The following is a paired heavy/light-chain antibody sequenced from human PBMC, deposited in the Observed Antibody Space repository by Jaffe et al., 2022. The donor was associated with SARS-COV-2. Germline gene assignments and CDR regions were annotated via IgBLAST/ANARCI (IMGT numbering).Heavy chain of an antibody. CDR3: AKDIGGLLFGDGFDL. J-gene: IGHJ3*01. V-gene: IGHV3-9*01. CDR1: GFTLDNYA. D-gene: IGHD2-21*01. CDR2: ITWNSGSV. Sequence: EMQLVESGGGLVQPGRSLRLSCVASGFTLDNYAMHWVRQAPGKGLEWVSVITWNSGSVGYADSVKGRFTISRDNAKNSLYLEMDSLTPEDTALYYCAKDIGGLLFGDGFDLWGQGTMVTVSS.
Light chain of an antibody. Sequence: QSLLTQPPSVSGAPGQRVAISCTGSSSNFGANYDVHWYQQVPGTAPKLLIYGNNNRPSGVPDRFSGSKSGTSASLAITGLQAEDEADYFCQSYDSSLSGWVFGGGTKLTVL. CDR2: GNN. V-gene: IGLV1-40*01. CDR3: QSYDSSLSGWV. J-gene: IGLJ3*02. CDR1: SSNFGANYD.